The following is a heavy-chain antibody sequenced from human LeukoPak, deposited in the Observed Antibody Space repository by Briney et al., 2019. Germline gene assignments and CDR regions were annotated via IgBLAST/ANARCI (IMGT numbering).Heavy chain of an antibody. CDR1: GYSISSGYY. J-gene: IGHJ4*02. V-gene: IGHV4-38-2*01. Sequence: SETLSLTCAVSGYSISSGYYWGWIRQPPGKGLEWIGSIYHSGSTYYNPSLKSRVAISVDTSKNQFSLKLSSVTAADTAVYYCARLSEYSYGYVGLWGQGTLVTVSS. CDR3: ARLSEYSYGYVGL. CDR2: IYHSGST. D-gene: IGHD5-18*01.